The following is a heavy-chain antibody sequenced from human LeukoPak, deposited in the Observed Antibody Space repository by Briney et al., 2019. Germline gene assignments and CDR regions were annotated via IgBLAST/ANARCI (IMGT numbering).Heavy chain of an antibody. CDR2: ISYDGSNK. CDR1: GLTFSSYG. D-gene: IGHD6-6*01. J-gene: IGHJ4*02. CDR3: AKDQSQVSFDY. Sequence: GGSLRLSCAASGLTFSSYGMHWVRQAPGKGLEWVAIISYDGSNKYYADSVKGRFTISRDNSKNTLYLQMNSLRAEDTAVYYCAKDQSQVSFDYWGQGTLVTVSS. V-gene: IGHV3-30*18.